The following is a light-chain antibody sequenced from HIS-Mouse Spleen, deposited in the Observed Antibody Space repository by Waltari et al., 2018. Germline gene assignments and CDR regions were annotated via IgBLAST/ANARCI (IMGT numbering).Light chain of an antibody. CDR1: ALPTKY. Sequence: SYELTQPPSVSVSPGQTARITCSGDALPTKYAYWYQQKSGQAPVLVIYEDSKRPSGIPERFSGSSSGTMATLTISGAQVEDEADYYCYSTDSSGNHWVFGGGTKLTAL. V-gene: IGLV3-10*01. CDR2: EDS. J-gene: IGLJ3*02. CDR3: YSTDSSGNHWV.